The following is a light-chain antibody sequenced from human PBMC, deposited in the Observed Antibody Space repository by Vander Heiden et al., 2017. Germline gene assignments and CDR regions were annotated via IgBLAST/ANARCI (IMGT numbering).Light chain of an antibody. J-gene: IGKJ4*01. CDR2: GAS. Sequence: QLTLSPSSLSASVGDRVTITCRASQGISNYLAWYQQKPGKAPNLLIYGASTLQTGVPSRFSGSGYGTDFTLTISSLQHEDFATYYCQQLDSYPRTFGGGTKVEIK. CDR3: QQLDSYPRT. CDR1: QGISNY. V-gene: IGKV1-9*01.